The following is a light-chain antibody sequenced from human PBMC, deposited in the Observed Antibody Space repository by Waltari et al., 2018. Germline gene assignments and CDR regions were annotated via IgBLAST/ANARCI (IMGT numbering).Light chain of an antibody. CDR3: QLADSTVTYV. CDR1: TVSKHY. V-gene: IGLV3-25*03. J-gene: IGLJ1*01. CDR2: KDT. Sequence: SHELTQPPSVSVSPGQTARITCSGDTVSKHYVYWYQHKPGQAPVLLIYKDTERPSGIPDRFSGSSSGTSVTLTISGVQAEDEADYYCQLADSTVTYVFGPGTKVIVL.